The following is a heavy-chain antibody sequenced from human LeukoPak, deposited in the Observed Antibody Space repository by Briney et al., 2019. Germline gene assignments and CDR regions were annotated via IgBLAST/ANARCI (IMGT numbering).Heavy chain of an antibody. V-gene: IGHV3-7*05. CDR2: IKQDGSEK. D-gene: IGHD3-22*01. CDR3: AGRDSSGYPLFDY. Sequence: GGSLRLSCAASGFTFSSYWMSWVRQAPGKGLEWVANIKQDGSEKYYVDSVKGRFTVSRDNAKNSLYLQMNSLRAEDTAVYYCAGRDSSGYPLFDYWGQGTLVTVSS. CDR1: GFTFSSYW. J-gene: IGHJ4*02.